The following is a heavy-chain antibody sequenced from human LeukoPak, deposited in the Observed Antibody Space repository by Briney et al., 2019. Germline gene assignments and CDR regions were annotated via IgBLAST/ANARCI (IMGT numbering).Heavy chain of an antibody. CDR3: ARYQGGGWDV. V-gene: IGHV3-7*01. CDR1: GFTFSNYW. D-gene: IGHD6-25*01. Sequence: GGFLRLSCTASGFTFSNYWMSWVRQAPGKGPEWVANIKQDGSEKYSLDSLKGRFTISRDNAKRSLYLQMNSLRAEDTAVYYCARYQGGGWDVWGQGTTVTVSS. J-gene: IGHJ6*02. CDR2: IKQDGSEK.